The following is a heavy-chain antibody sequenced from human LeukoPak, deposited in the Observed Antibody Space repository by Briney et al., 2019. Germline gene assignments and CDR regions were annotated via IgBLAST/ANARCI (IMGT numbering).Heavy chain of an antibody. Sequence: LSLTCTVSGYSISSGYYWGWVRQAPGKGLEWVSYISSSGSTIYYADSVKGRFTISRDNAKNSLYLQMNSLRAEDTAVYYCARDHRSSWYSVLSYYYYYMDVWGKGTTVTISS. V-gene: IGHV3-11*04. D-gene: IGHD6-13*01. CDR1: GYSISSGYY. CDR2: ISSSGSTI. CDR3: ARDHRSSWYSVLSYYYYYMDV. J-gene: IGHJ6*03.